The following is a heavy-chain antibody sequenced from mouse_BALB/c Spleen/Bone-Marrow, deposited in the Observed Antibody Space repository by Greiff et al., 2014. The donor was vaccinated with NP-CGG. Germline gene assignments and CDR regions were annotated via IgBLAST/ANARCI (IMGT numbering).Heavy chain of an antibody. D-gene: IGHD2-4*01. J-gene: IGHJ2*01. Sequence: LVESGAELARPGASVKLSCKASGYTFTSYRMQWVKQRPGQGLEWIGAIYPGDGDTRYTQKFKGKATLTADKSSSTAYMQLSSLASEDSAVYYCASYYDYDGRGYWGQGTTLTVSS. V-gene: IGHV1-87*01. CDR1: GYTFTSYR. CDR2: IYPGDGDT. CDR3: ASYYDYDGRGY.